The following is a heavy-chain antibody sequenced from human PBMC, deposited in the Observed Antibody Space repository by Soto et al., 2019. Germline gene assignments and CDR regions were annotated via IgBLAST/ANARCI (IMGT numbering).Heavy chain of an antibody. CDR3: AGEGFYSASNFEHRIRLWSFHF. J-gene: IGHJ4*02. V-gene: IGHV4-4*07. CDR1: GGSINTFY. D-gene: IGHD5-12*01. CDR2: IFSSGST. Sequence: SETLSLTCTVSGGSINTFYWSWVRQPAGKGLEWIGRIFSSGSTSFNPSLESRVAMSVDTSKNHFSLNLSSVTAADMAVYYCAGEGFYSASNFEHRIRLWSFHFWGQGTLVTVSS.